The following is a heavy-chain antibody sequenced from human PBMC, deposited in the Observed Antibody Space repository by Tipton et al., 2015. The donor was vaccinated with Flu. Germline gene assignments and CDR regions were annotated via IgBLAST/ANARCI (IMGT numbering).Heavy chain of an antibody. CDR2: IIQSGNA. Sequence: TLSLTCTVSGSPISSGYYWGWIRQSPGTGLQWIASIIQSGNAYYNPSLRSRVTISVDTTKNLFSLNLSSVTATDTAVYYCASAVNSGREYTFDIWGRGTVVTVSS. D-gene: IGHD1-26*01. J-gene: IGHJ3*02. V-gene: IGHV4-38-2*02. CDR3: ASAVNSGREYTFDI. CDR1: GSPISSGYY.